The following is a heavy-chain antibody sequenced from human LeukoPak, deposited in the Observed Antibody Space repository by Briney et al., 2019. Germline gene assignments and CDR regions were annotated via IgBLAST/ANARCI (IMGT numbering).Heavy chain of an antibody. V-gene: IGHV1-18*01. CDR3: ARDIVAARRDNRFDP. J-gene: IGHJ5*02. D-gene: IGHD6-6*01. CDR1: GYTFTSYG. CDR2: ISAYNGNT. Sequence: ASVKVSCKASGYTFTSYGISWVRQAPGQGLEWMGWISAYNGNTNYAQKLQGSVTMTTDTSTSTAYMELRSLRSDDTAVYYCARDIVAARRDNRFDPWGQGTLVTVSS.